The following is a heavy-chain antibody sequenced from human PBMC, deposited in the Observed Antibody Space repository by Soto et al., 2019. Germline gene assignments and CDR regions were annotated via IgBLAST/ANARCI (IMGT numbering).Heavy chain of an antibody. CDR1: GFTFSSYS. CDR2: ISSSSSTI. V-gene: IGHV3-48*01. J-gene: IGHJ5*02. CDR3: ARHPERIAQIGWFDP. D-gene: IGHD6-13*01. Sequence: GSLRLSWAASGFTFSSYSMNWVRQAPGKGLEWVSYISSSSSTIYYADSVKGRFTISRDNAKNSLYLQMNSLRAEDTAVYYCARHPERIAQIGWFDPWGQGTLVTVSS.